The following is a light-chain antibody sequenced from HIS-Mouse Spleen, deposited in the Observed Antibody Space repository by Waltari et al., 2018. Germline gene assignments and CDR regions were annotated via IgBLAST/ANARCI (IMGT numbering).Light chain of an antibody. V-gene: IGLV4-60*03. CDR2: LEGSGSY. CDR1: SGHSSYI. Sequence: QPVLTQSSSASASLGSSVKLTFTLSSGHSSYIIAWHHQQPGKAPRYLMTLEGSGSYNKGGGVPDRFSGSSSGADRYLTISNLQSEDEADYYCETWDSNTHWVFGGGTKLTVL. CDR3: ETWDSNTHWV. J-gene: IGLJ3*02.